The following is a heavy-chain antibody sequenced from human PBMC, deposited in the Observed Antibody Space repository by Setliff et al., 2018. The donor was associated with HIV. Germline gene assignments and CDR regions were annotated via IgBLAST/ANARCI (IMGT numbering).Heavy chain of an antibody. D-gene: IGHD3-10*01. J-gene: IGHJ6*03. CDR2: IIPIFNTA. CDR1: GGTFSSYA. V-gene: IGHV1-69*13. CDR3: ARASGAWPYYYYYMDV. Sequence: SVKVSCKASGGTFSSYAISWVRQAPGQGLEWMGGIIPIFNTANYAQKFQGRVTITADESTSTAYMELSSLRSEATAVYYCARASGAWPYYYYYMDVWGKGTTVTVSS.